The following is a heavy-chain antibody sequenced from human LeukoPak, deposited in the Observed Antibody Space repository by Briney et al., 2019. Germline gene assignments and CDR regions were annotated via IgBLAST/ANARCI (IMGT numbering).Heavy chain of an antibody. J-gene: IGHJ4*02. V-gene: IGHV3-7*01. CDR3: AKGRAGTY. Sequence: GGSLRLSCVASGFTFSDALMTWVRQAPGKGLEWVANIKHDGSEIHYVDSVKGRFTISRDNAKNSLYLQMNSLRAEDMALYYCAKGRAGTYWGQGALVTVSS. D-gene: IGHD1-26*01. CDR2: IKHDGSEI. CDR1: GFTFSDAL.